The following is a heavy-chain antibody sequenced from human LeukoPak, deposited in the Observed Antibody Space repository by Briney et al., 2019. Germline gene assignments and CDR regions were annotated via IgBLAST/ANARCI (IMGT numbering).Heavy chain of an antibody. D-gene: IGHD2-2*01. J-gene: IGHJ6*03. CDR1: GGTFSSYA. Sequence: ASVKVSCKASGGTFSSYAISWVRQAPGQGLEWMGGIIPIFGTANYAQKFQGRVTITTDESTSTAYMELSSLRSEDTAVYYCATVSVVVPPAKYYMEVWGKGTTVTVSS. V-gene: IGHV1-69*05. CDR2: IIPIFGTA. CDR3: ATVSVVVPPAKYYMEV.